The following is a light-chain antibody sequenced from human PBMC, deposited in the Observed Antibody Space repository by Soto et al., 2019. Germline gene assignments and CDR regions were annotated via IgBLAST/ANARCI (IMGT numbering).Light chain of an antibody. CDR1: SSDVGGYNY. CDR3: SSYTNSSPWV. J-gene: IGLJ3*02. Sequence: QSALTQPASVSGSPGQSITISCTGTSSDVGGYNYVSWYQQHPGKAPKLMIFEVSNRPSGVSNRFSGSKFGNTASLTISGLQAEDEADYYCSSYTNSSPWVFGGGTKLTVL. V-gene: IGLV2-14*01. CDR2: EVS.